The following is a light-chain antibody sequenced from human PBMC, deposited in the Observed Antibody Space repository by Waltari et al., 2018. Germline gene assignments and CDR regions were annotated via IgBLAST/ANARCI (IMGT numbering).Light chain of an antibody. CDR2: GNS. CDR3: QSYDSTLRVSV. Sequence: QSALTQPPSVSGAPGQWVSISCTGRSSNIGAGYDVHWYQQLPGAAPKLLSQGNSNRPSGVPDRFSGSKSGTSASLAIAGLQAEDEADYYCQSYDSTLRVSVFGGGSRLTVL. J-gene: IGLJ2*01. CDR1: SSNIGAGYD. V-gene: IGLV1-40*01.